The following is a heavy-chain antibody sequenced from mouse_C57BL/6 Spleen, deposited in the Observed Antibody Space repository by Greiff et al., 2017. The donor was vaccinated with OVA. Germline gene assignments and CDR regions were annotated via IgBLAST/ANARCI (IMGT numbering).Heavy chain of an antibody. D-gene: IGHD3-2*02. V-gene: IGHV1-69*01. CDR2: IDPSDSYT. CDR3: ARGLRLGWFAY. Sequence: QVQLQQPGAELVMPGASVKLSCKASGYTFTSYWMHWVKQRPGQGLEWSGEIDPSDSYTNYNPKFKGKSTLTVDNSSSTAYMLLRGLTSEDSAVYYCARGLRLGWFAYWGQGTLVTVSA. CDR1: GYTFTSYW. J-gene: IGHJ3*01.